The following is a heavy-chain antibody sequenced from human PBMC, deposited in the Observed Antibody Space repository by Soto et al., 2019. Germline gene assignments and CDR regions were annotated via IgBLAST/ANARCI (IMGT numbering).Heavy chain of an antibody. CDR1: GLTFSSYG. D-gene: IGHD1-1*01. Sequence: QVQLVESGGGVVQPGTSLRLSCAASGLTFSSYGMHWVRQAPGKGLEWVAVIWYDGSNKYYADSVKGRFTISRDNSKNTLYLQMNSLRAEDTAVYDCARDYPTGTDLHSTGWFNYYYGMDVWGQGTTVTVSS. J-gene: IGHJ6*02. CDR3: ARDYPTGTDLHSTGWFNYYYGMDV. CDR2: IWYDGSNK. V-gene: IGHV3-33*01.